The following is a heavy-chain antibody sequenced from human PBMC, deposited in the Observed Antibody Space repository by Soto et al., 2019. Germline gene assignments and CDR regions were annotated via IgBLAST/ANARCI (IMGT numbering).Heavy chain of an antibody. D-gene: IGHD2-15*01. CDR1: GGSISSGGYY. CDR3: ARHTPAISISDH. J-gene: IGHJ4*02. Sequence: SETLSLTCPVSGGSISSGGYYWSWIRQHPGKGLEWIGYIYYSGSTYYNPSLKSRVTISVDTSKNQFSLKLSSVTAADTAVYYCARHTPAISISDHWGQGTLVTVSS. V-gene: IGHV4-39*01. CDR2: IYYSGST.